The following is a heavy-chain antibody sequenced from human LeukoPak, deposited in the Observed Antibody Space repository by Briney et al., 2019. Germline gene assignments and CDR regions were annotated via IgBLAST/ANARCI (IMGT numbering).Heavy chain of an antibody. Sequence: PSQTLFLTCTDSGGSISSYYWTWIRQPPGKGLEWIGHIYYSGTTSYNPSLKSRVSISTDTSKKSFSLKLTSVTAADTAVYYCARDNSMFPGALVYWGRGAQVTVSS. V-gene: IGHV4-59*01. J-gene: IGHJ4*02. CDR2: IYYSGTT. D-gene: IGHD2/OR15-2a*01. CDR3: ARDNSMFPGALVY. CDR1: GGSISSYY.